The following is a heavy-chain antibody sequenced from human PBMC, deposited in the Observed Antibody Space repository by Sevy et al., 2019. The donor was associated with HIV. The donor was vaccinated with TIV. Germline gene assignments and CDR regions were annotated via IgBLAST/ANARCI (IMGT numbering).Heavy chain of an antibody. CDR3: AGDRGYYYDSSEGGYFDY. CDR1: GFTFSRSA. CDR2: IVVGSGNT. J-gene: IGHJ4*02. D-gene: IGHD3-22*01. Sequence: ASVKVSCKASGFTFSRSAVQWVRQARGQRLEWIGWIVVGSGNTNSAQKFQERVTITRDMSTSTAYMELSSLRSEDTAVYYCAGDRGYYYDSSEGGYFDYWGQGALVTVSS. V-gene: IGHV1-58*01.